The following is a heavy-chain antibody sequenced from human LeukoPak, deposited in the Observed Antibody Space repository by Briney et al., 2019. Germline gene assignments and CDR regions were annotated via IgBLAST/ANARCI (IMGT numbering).Heavy chain of an antibody. V-gene: IGHV3-48*02. Sequence: GGSLRLSCAASGFTFSNYAMNWVRQAPGKGLEWVSHITASGTAMFYADSVKGRFTISRDNAKNSLYLQMNSLRDEDTAVYYCASSGSYRFDYWGQGTLVTVSS. J-gene: IGHJ4*02. D-gene: IGHD1-26*01. CDR2: ITASGTAM. CDR1: GFTFSNYA. CDR3: ASSGSYRFDY.